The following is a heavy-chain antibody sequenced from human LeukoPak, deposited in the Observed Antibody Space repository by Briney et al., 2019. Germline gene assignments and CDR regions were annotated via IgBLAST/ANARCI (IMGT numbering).Heavy chain of an antibody. J-gene: IGHJ5*02. CDR1: GYTFTSYD. D-gene: IGHD3-3*01. V-gene: IGHV1-8*01. Sequence: GASVKVSCKASGYTFTSYDINWVRQATGQGLEWMGWMNPNSGNTGYAQKFQGGVTMTRNTSISTAYMELSSLRSEDTAVYYCARGSDDFWSGQNWFDPWGQGTLVTVSS. CDR2: MNPNSGNT. CDR3: ARGSDDFWSGQNWFDP.